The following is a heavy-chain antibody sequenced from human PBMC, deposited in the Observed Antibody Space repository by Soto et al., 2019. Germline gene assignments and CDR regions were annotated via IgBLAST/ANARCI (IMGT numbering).Heavy chain of an antibody. D-gene: IGHD3-10*01. CDR1: GFTFSSYW. V-gene: IGHV3-74*01. CDR2: INIDGRRT. Sequence: EVQLVESGGGLVQPGGSLRLSCAASGFTFSSYWMHWVRQAPGKGLVWVSRINIDGRRTTYAGSGKGRFTISRDNAKNTLYLQMNSLRAEDTAVYYCARGGRAGRSQYYFDSWGQGTLVTVSS. CDR3: ARGGRAGRSQYYFDS. J-gene: IGHJ4*02.